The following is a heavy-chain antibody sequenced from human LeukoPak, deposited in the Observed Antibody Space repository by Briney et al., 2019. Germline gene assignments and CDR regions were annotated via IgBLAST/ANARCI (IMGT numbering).Heavy chain of an antibody. CDR3: ARDVAGGPLNFDY. D-gene: IGHD3-10*01. V-gene: IGHV4-39*07. CDR2: IYYSGST. J-gene: IGHJ4*02. CDR1: GGSISSSSYY. Sequence: PSETLSLTCTVSGGSISSSSYYWGWIRQPPGKGLEWIGSIYYSGSTYYNPSLKSRVTISVDTSKNQFSLKLSSVTAADTAVYYCARDVAGGPLNFDYWGQGTLVTVPS.